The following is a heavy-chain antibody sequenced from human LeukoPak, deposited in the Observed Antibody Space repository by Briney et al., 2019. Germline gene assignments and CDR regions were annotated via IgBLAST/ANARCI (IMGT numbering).Heavy chain of an antibody. Sequence: SETLSLTCAVYGGSFSGYYWSWIRQPPGKGLEWIGEINHSGSTNYNPSLKSRVTISVDTSKNQFSLKLSSVTAADTAVYYCARGEWLRLRGVGYWGQGTLVTVSS. CDR2: INHSGST. V-gene: IGHV4-34*01. D-gene: IGHD5-12*01. CDR1: GGSFSGYY. CDR3: ARGEWLRLRGVGY. J-gene: IGHJ4*02.